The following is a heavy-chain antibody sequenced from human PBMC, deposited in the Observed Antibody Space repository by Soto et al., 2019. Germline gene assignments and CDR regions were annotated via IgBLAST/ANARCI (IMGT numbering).Heavy chain of an antibody. D-gene: IGHD3-22*01. J-gene: IGHJ4*02. V-gene: IGHV3-48*03. Sequence: GSLRLSCAASGFTFSSYEMNWVRQAPGKGLEWVSYISSSGSTIYYADSVKGRFTISRDNAKNSLYLQMNSLRAEDTAVYYCASGLDYYDSSGYYPPLDWGQGTLVTVSS. CDR1: GFTFSSYE. CDR3: ASGLDYYDSSGYYPPLD. CDR2: ISSSGSTI.